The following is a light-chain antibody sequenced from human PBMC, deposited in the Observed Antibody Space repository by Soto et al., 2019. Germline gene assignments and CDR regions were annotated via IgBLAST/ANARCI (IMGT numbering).Light chain of an antibody. CDR1: QSVTGSY. CDR3: QQYGNAPWT. J-gene: IGKJ1*01. CDR2: AAS. Sequence: EVVLTQSPGTLSLSPGERATLSCRASQSVTGSYLAWYQQKPGQPPRLLIYAASSRATGIPDRLSGSGSGTDFTLTISRLEPEDLAVYYCQQYGNAPWTF. V-gene: IGKV3-20*01.